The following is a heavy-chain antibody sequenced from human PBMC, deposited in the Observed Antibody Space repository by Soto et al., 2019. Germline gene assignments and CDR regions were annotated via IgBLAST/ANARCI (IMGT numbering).Heavy chain of an antibody. J-gene: IGHJ6*02. V-gene: IGHV5-51*07. CDR3: ARLLRGELRFVEVDYYYGMDV. CDR2: IYPGDSDT. CDR1: GYSFTRYW. Sequence: PGGSLKISRQGSGYSFTRYWIGWVHQMPGKGLEWMGIIYPGDSDTRYSPSFQGQVTISADKSISTAYLQWSSLKASDTAMYYGARLLRGELRFVEVDYYYGMDVWGQGTTVTVSS. D-gene: IGHD3-3*01.